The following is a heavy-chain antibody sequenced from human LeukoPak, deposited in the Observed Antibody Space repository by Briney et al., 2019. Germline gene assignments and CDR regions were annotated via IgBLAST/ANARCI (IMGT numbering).Heavy chain of an antibody. CDR3: ARLRRFLENRMDV. J-gene: IGHJ6*03. V-gene: IGHV5-51*01. CDR1: GYSFISYW. D-gene: IGHD3-3*01. CDR2: IYPGDSDT. Sequence: GESLKISCKGSGYSFISYWIGWVRQMPAKGLEWMGIIYPGDSDTRYSPSFQGQVTISADKSISTAYLQWSSLKASDTAMYYCARLRRFLENRMDVWGKGTTVTVSS.